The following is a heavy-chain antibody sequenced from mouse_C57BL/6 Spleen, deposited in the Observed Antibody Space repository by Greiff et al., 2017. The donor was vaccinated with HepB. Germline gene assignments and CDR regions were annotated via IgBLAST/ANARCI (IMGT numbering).Heavy chain of an antibody. CDR1: FSTFPIYF. Sequence: QLPPPGASLFPPFASVHLSFHSSFSTFPIYFIHFFPPLPFRFLSCLFMLSPTIGGTKYNEKFKSKATLTVDKPSSTAYMQLSSLTSEDSAVYYCANYYYGSRGYAMDYWGQGTSVTVSS. CDR3: ANYYYGSRGYAMDY. D-gene: IGHD1-1*01. V-gene: IGHV1-72*01. CDR2: LSPTIGGT. J-gene: IGHJ4*01.